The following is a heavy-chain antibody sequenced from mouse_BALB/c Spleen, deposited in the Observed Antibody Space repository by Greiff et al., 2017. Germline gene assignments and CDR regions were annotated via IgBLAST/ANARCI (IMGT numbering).Heavy chain of an antibody. D-gene: IGHD2-2*01. V-gene: IGHV3-2*02. CDR2: ISYSGST. CDR3: ARGYGYDWFAY. J-gene: IGHJ3*01. Sequence: EVHLVESGPGLVKPSQSLSLTCTVTGYSITSDYAWNWIRQFPGNKLEWMGYISYSGSTSYNPSLKSRISITRDTSKNQFFLQLNSVTTEDTATYYCARGYGYDWFAYWGQGTLVTVSA. CDR1: GYSITSDYA.